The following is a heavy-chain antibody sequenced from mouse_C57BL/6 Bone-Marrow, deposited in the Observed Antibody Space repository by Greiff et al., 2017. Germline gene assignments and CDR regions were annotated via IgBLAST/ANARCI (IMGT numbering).Heavy chain of an antibody. Sequence: QVQLQQPGADLVKPGASVKMSCKASGYTFTSYWIPWVKQRPGQGLEWIGDIYPTSGRTNYNEKFKGKAILTVDTSSNTAYMQLSSLTSEDSAVFYCARSGPLGRSFDYWGQGTTLTVSS. CDR2: IYPTSGRT. J-gene: IGHJ2*01. CDR1: GYTFTSYW. D-gene: IGHD4-1*01. CDR3: ARSGPLGRSFDY. V-gene: IGHV1-55*01.